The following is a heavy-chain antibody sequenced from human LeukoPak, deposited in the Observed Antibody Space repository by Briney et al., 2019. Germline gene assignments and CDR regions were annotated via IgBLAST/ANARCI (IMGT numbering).Heavy chain of an antibody. CDR3: ARDPGHSSGWQGYYFDY. CDR2: IYYSGST. D-gene: IGHD6-19*01. CDR1: GGSISSYY. Sequence: TTSETLSLTCTVSGGSISSYYWSWLRQPPGKGLEWIGYIYYSGSTNYNPSLKSRVTISVDTSKNQFSLKLSSVTAADTAVYYCARDPGHSSGWQGYYFDYWGQGTLVTVSS. J-gene: IGHJ4*02. V-gene: IGHV4-59*01.